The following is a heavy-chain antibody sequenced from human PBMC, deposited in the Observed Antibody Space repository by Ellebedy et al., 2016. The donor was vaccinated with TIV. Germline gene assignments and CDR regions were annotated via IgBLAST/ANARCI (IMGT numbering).Heavy chain of an antibody. CDR2: INHSGST. CDR1: GGSFSGYY. CDR3: AGGVTTVTGFDY. D-gene: IGHD4-17*01. Sequence: SETLSLTXAVYGGSFSGYYWSWIRQPPGKGLEWIGEINHSGSTNYNPSLKSRVTISVDTSKNQFSLKLSSVTAADTAVYYCAGGVTTVTGFDYWGQGTLVSVSS. J-gene: IGHJ4*02. V-gene: IGHV4-34*01.